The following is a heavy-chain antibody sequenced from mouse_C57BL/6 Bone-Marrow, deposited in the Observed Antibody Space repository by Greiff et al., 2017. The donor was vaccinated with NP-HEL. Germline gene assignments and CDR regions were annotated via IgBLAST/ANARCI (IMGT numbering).Heavy chain of an antibody. CDR1: GYTFTSYW. CDR3: TRERVALGGFAY. Sequence: VQLKQSGTVLARPGASVKMSCKTSGYTFTSYWMHWVKQRPGQGLEWIGAIYPGNSDTSYNQKFKGKAKLTAGTAARTAYMELSSLTEEDSAVYYCTRERVALGGFAYWGQGTLVTVSA. D-gene: IGHD1-1*02. CDR2: IYPGNSDT. V-gene: IGHV1-5*01. J-gene: IGHJ3*01.